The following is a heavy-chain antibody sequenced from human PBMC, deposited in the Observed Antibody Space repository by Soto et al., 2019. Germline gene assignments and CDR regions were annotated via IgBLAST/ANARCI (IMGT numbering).Heavy chain of an antibody. V-gene: IGHV5-51*01. CDR2: IYPGDSDR. CDR3: ARNGHIPATADASDI. D-gene: IGHD2-2*01. J-gene: IGHJ3*02. CDR1: GYMFTYYC. Sequence: GESLNVSWTASGYMFTYYCIVWVRQMPGKGLEWMGIIYPGDSDRRDSPSFQGQVTISADKSSNTVYLQLSSLKASDTAMYYCARNGHIPATADASDIWGQGTMVTVSS.